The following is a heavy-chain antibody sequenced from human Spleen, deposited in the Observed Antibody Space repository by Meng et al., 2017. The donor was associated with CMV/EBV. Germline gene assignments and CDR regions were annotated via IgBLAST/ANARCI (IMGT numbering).Heavy chain of an antibody. CDR1: GFPFSNYI. V-gene: IGHV1-69*02. CDR2: VIPIPDIA. D-gene: IGHD3-10*01. J-gene: IGHJ4*02. CDR3: ARGPYNYGDYYFDY. Sequence: QVHLVQSGAEVKKPGSSVKVSCRAAGFPFSNYILSWVRQAPGQGLEWMGRVIPIPDIANYAQKFQGRVTITADKSTDTTYMELSGLRAEDTAVHYCARGPYNYGDYYFDYWGQGTLVTVSS.